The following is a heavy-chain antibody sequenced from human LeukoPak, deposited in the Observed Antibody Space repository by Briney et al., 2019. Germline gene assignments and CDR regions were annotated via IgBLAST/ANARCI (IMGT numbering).Heavy chain of an antibody. J-gene: IGHJ3*01. CDR1: GFTFSSYA. CDR2: ISGGGLST. D-gene: IGHD3-10*01. V-gene: IGHV3-23*01. CDR3: AKIPNYGSGNDAFDV. Sequence: GGSLRLSCAPSGFTFSSYAMSWVRQAPGKGLEWVSGISGGGLSTYYADSVKGRFTISRDNSKNTLFLQMHSLRAEDTAVFYCAKIPNYGSGNDAFDVWGQGTMVTVSS.